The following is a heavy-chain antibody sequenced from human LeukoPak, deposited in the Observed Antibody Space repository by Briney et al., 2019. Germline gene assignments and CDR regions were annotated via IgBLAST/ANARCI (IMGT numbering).Heavy chain of an antibody. CDR3: ARDLGQYYDTSDNWFDP. CDR1: GFSFSSYE. CDR2: ISSSGSTK. J-gene: IGHJ5*02. D-gene: IGHD3-22*01. Sequence: GGSLRLSCAASGFSFSSYEMNWVRQAPGKGLEWVSYISSSGSTKYYADSAKGRFTISRDNAKNTLNLQMNSLRAEDTAVYYCARDLGQYYDTSDNWFDPWGQGTLVTVSS. V-gene: IGHV3-48*03.